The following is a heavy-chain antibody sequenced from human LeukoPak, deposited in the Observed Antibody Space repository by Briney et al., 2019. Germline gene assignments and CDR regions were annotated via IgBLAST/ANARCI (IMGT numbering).Heavy chain of an antibody. CDR3: ARDPCGGSCYSPDGDYYMDV. Sequence: ASVKVSCKASGYTFTGYYMHWVRQAPGQGLEWMGWINPNSGGTNYAQKFQGRVTMTRDTSISTAYMELSRLRSDDTAVYYCARDPCGGSCYSPDGDYYMDVWGKGTTVTVSS. CDR2: INPNSGGT. J-gene: IGHJ6*03. CDR1: GYTFTGYY. V-gene: IGHV1-2*02. D-gene: IGHD2-15*01.